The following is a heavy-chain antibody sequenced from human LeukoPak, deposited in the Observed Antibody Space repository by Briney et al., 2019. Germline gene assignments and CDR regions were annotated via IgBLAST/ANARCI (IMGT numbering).Heavy chain of an antibody. Sequence: GESLKISCQGSGYNFTTYWIGWVRQMPGKGLEWMGIIYPGDSDPRYSPSFQGQVTMSADKSISTAYLQWSSLKASDTAMYYCARRLGFCSSTGCYHPGAFDIWGQGTMVTVSS. D-gene: IGHD2-2*01. J-gene: IGHJ3*02. V-gene: IGHV5-51*01. CDR1: GYNFTTYW. CDR2: IYPGDSDP. CDR3: ARRLGFCSSTGCYHPGAFDI.